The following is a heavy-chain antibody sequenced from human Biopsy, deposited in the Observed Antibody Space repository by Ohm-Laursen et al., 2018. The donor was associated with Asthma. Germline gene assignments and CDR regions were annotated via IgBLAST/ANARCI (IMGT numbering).Heavy chain of an antibody. CDR2: IYSGGTS. V-gene: IGHV3-53*05. D-gene: IGHD6-6*01. CDR3: ARGDWYGSASNGY. CDR1: GFTVSRDH. Sequence: GSLRLSCAASGFTVSRDHMFRVRQAPGKGLEWVSVIYSGGTSDTADSVRGRFTISRDFYKNTLYLQMDSLRVEDTAVYYCARGDWYGSASNGYWGQGTLVTVSA. J-gene: IGHJ4*02.